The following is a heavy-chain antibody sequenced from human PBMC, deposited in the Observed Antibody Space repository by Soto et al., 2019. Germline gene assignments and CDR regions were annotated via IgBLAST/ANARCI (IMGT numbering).Heavy chain of an antibody. CDR1: GFSLTKPRMG. CDR2: IFSADDK. V-gene: IGHV2-26*01. D-gene: IGHD2-8*01. CDR3: ARIPPLLDIGANGVFDV. Sequence: QVTLRESGPALVTPTETLTLTCSVSGFSLTKPRMGGTWIRQPPGKALEWLAHIFSADDKSYNTSLKSRLRISQDTSTSQVALTMANVDPVDTATYYCARIPPLLDIGANGVFDVWGRGTMIAISS. J-gene: IGHJ3*01.